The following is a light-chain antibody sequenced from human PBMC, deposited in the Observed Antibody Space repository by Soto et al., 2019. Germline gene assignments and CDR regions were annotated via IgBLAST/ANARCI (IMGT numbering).Light chain of an antibody. J-gene: IGKJ1*01. CDR2: KAS. CDR3: QHYNTYST. V-gene: IGKV1-5*03. CDR1: QSISSW. Sequence: DIQMTQSPSTLSASVGDRFTITCRASQSISSWLAWYQQKPGKAPKLLIYKASSLESGVPSRFSGSGSGTEFTLTISSLQPDDFATYYCQHYNTYSTFGQGTKVDI.